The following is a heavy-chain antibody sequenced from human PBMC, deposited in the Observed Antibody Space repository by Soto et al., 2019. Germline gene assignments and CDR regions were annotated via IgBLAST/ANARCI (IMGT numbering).Heavy chain of an antibody. CDR1: GFTFSSYA. Sequence: PGGSLRLSCAASGFTFSSYAMSWVRQAPGKGLEWVSAISGSGGSTYYADSVKGRFTISRDNSKNTLYLQMNSLRAEDTAVYYCAPPLDIVVVPAAPAWGQGTLVTVSS. J-gene: IGHJ5*02. V-gene: IGHV3-23*01. CDR3: APPLDIVVVPAAPA. D-gene: IGHD2-2*01. CDR2: ISGSGGST.